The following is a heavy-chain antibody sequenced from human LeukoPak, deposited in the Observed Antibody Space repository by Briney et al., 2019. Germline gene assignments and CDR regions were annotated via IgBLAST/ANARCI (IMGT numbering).Heavy chain of an antibody. CDR1: GGTFSSYA. J-gene: IGHJ4*02. Sequence: SVKVSCKASGGTFSSYAISWVRQAPGQGLEWMGGIIPIFGTANYAQKFQGRVTITADESTSTAFMELGSLRSEDTAVYYCARGDYYDSSGYYPLDYWGQGTLVTVSS. CDR2: IIPIFGTA. V-gene: IGHV1-69*01. CDR3: ARGDYYDSSGYYPLDY. D-gene: IGHD3-22*01.